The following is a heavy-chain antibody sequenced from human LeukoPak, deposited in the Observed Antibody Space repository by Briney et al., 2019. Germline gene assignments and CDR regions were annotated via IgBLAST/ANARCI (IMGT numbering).Heavy chain of an antibody. D-gene: IGHD2-2*01. CDR3: AREDCSGTSCSEYV. V-gene: IGHV4-59*01. CDR1: GDSISSYY. J-gene: IGHJ6*02. CDR2: IYYSGST. Sequence: SETLSLTCTVSGDSISSYYWSWIRQSPGKGLEWIGYIYYSGSTNYNPSLRSRVTISVDTSKNQFSLKLSSVTAADTAVYYCAREDCSGTSCSEYVWGQGTTVTVSS.